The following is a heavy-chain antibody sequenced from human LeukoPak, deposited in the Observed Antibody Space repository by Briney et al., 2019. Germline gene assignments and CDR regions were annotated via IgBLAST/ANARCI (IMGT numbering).Heavy chain of an antibody. D-gene: IGHD1-26*01. J-gene: IGHJ4*02. Sequence: SETLSLTCTVSGGSITNYFWSWIRQPPGKGLEWIGYIFYSGSTSYNPALKSRVTISVDTSKNQFSLKLSSVTAADTAVYYCARAGGNKAPNFDYWGQGTLVTVSS. V-gene: IGHV4-59*01. CDR2: IFYSGST. CDR3: ARAGGNKAPNFDY. CDR1: GGSITNYF.